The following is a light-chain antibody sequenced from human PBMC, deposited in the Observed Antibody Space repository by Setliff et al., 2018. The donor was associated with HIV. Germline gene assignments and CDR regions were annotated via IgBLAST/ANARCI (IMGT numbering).Light chain of an antibody. CDR3: SSYAGSNNV. V-gene: IGLV2-8*01. Sequence: ALTQPPSAAGSPGQSVTIACTGTSSDVGGYNYVSWYQQHPGKAPKLMIYEVSKRPSGVPDRFSGSKSGNTASLTVSGLQAEDEADYCCSSYAGSNNVFGTGTKVTV. J-gene: IGLJ1*01. CDR1: SSDVGGYNY. CDR2: EVS.